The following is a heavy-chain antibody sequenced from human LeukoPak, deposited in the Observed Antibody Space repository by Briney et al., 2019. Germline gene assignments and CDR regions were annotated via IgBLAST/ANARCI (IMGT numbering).Heavy chain of an antibody. V-gene: IGHV1-46*01. J-gene: IGHJ4*02. CDR3: ARVSGLSYFDF. D-gene: IGHD1-26*01. CDR1: GYTFANYY. Sequence: ASVKVSCKASGYTFANYYIHWVRQAPGQGLEWIVVINPNCGSTTYAQSFQGGVTMTTDTTTSTVYMEMSSLESEDTALYYCARVSGLSYFDFLGQGNLVTVSS. CDR2: INPNCGST.